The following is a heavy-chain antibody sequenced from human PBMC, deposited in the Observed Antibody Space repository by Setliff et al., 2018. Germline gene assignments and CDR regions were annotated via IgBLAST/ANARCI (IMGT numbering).Heavy chain of an antibody. Sequence: ASVKVSCKASGYTFTGYYMHWVRQAPGQGLEWMGWINPNSGGTNYAQKFQGRVILSTDTSTDTAYMELSSLTVDDTAVYYCARHSGRYYVPGTFDSWGQGTLVTVSS. CDR2: INPNSGGT. D-gene: IGHD1-26*01. V-gene: IGHV1-2*02. J-gene: IGHJ4*02. CDR1: GYTFTGYY. CDR3: ARHSGRYYVPGTFDS.